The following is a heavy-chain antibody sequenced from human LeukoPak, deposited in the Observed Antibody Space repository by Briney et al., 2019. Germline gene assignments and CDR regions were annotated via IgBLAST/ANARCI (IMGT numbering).Heavy chain of an antibody. CDR3: ARAIPRAYCSSTSCYPA. CDR2: IYTSGST. J-gene: IGHJ5*02. V-gene: IGHV4-4*07. Sequence: SETLSLTCTVSGGSISSYYWSWIRQPAGKGLEWIGRIYTSGSTNHNPSLKSRVTMSVDTSKNQFSLKLSSVTAADTAVYYCARAIPRAYCSSTSCYPAWGQGTLVTVSS. CDR1: GGSISSYY. D-gene: IGHD2-2*01.